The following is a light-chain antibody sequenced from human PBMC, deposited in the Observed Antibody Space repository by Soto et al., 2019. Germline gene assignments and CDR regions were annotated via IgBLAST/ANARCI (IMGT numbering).Light chain of an antibody. J-gene: IGKJ1*01. V-gene: IGKV3-20*01. CDR1: QTIRSNY. CDR2: GAP. Sequence: ETVLTQSPGTLSLSPGERATLSCRASQTIRSNYLAWYRQTPGQAPRLLIYGAPNRATGIADRFSGSGSGTDFTLIISRLEPEDFALYDCQQYGSSPWTFGQWTKVAIK. CDR3: QQYGSSPWT.